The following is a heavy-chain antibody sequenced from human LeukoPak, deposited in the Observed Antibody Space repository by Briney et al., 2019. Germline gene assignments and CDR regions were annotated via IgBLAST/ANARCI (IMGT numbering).Heavy chain of an antibody. CDR2: ISRSGTTI. CDR1: GFTFSDYF. CDR3: AKEVRGSSYYYGMDV. V-gene: IGHV3-11*01. D-gene: IGHD3-10*01. J-gene: IGHJ6*02. Sequence: GGSLRLSCTASGFTFSDYFMSWIRQAPGKGLEWISQISRSGTTIYYADSVKGRFTISRDNSKNTLYLQMNSLRAEDTAVFYCAKEVRGSSYYYGMDVWGQGTTVTVS.